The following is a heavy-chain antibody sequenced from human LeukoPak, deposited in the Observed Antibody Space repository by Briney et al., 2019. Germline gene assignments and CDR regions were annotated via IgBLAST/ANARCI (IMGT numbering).Heavy chain of an antibody. V-gene: IGHV4-59*01. CDR3: ARVRDYSNLGFDP. CDR1: GGSISSYY. Sequence: SETLSLTCTVSGGSISSYYWSWIRQPPGKGLEWIGYIYYSGSTNYNPSLKSRVTISVDTSKNQFSRKLSSVTAADTAVYYCARVRDYSNLGFDPWGQGTLVTVSS. J-gene: IGHJ5*02. D-gene: IGHD4-11*01. CDR2: IYYSGST.